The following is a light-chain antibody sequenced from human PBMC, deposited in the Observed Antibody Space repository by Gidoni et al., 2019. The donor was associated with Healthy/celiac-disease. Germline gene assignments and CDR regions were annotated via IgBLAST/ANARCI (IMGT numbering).Light chain of an antibody. CDR2: GNS. CDR1: SSNIGAGYE. Sequence: QSVLTQPPSVSGAPGQRVTISCTGSSSNIGAGYEVHWYQQLPGTAPKLLIYGNSNRPSGVPDRFSSSKSGTSASLAITELQAEDEADYYCQSYDSSLSGSVFGGGTKLTVL. CDR3: QSYDSSLSGSV. V-gene: IGLV1-40*01. J-gene: IGLJ3*02.